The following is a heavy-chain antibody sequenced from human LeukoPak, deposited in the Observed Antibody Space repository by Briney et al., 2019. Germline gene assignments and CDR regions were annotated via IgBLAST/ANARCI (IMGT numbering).Heavy chain of an antibody. CDR2: TYYRSKWYN. Sequence: SQTLSLTCVISGDSVSSNSAAWNWIRQSPSRGLEWLGRTYYRSKWYNDYALSVKSRITINPDTSKNQFSLQLNSVTPEDTAVYYCVRGGRGYCSGSSCYFDSWGQGALVTVSS. D-gene: IGHD2-2*01. J-gene: IGHJ4*02. CDR1: GDSVSSNSAA. CDR3: VRGGRGYCSGSSCYFDS. V-gene: IGHV6-1*01.